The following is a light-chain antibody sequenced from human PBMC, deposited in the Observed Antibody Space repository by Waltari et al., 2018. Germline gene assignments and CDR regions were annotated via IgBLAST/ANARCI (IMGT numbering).Light chain of an antibody. CDR3: SSYTSSSTYV. Sequence: QSALTQPASVSGSPGQSITISCSGTNSDVGNYNYVSWYQHHPGTAPKLMIYDVTKLPSGISNLFSGSKSGNTASLTISGLQAEDEADYYCSSYTSSSTYVFGTGTKVTVL. CDR1: NSDVGNYNY. V-gene: IGLV2-14*03. CDR2: DVT. J-gene: IGLJ1*01.